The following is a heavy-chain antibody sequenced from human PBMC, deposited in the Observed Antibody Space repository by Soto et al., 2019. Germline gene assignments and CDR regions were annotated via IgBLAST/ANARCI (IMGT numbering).Heavy chain of an antibody. CDR2: ISAYNGNT. CDR1: GYTFTSYG. CDR3: ARGGPQYDFWSGYHTVGAFDI. Sequence: ASVKVSCKASGYTFTSYGISWVRQAPGQGLEWMGWISAYNGNTNYAQKLQGRVTMTTDTSTSTAYMELRSLRSDDTAVYYCARGGPQYDFWSGYHTVGAFDIWGQGTMVTVS. J-gene: IGHJ3*02. D-gene: IGHD3-3*01. V-gene: IGHV1-18*01.